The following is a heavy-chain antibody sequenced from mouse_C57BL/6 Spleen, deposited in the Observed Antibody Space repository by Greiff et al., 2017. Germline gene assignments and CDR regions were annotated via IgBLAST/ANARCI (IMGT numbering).Heavy chain of an antibody. D-gene: IGHD1-1*01. V-gene: IGHV1-9*01. CDR2: ILPGSGST. J-gene: IGHJ1*03. Sequence: VQRVESGAELMKPGASVKLSCKATGYTFTGYWIEWVKQRPGHGLEWIGEILPGSGSTNYNEKFKGKATFTADTSSNTAYMQLSSLTTEDSTIYYCARDDYYGSRAYWYFDVWGTGTTVTVSS. CDR3: ARDDYYGSRAYWYFDV. CDR1: GYTFTGYW.